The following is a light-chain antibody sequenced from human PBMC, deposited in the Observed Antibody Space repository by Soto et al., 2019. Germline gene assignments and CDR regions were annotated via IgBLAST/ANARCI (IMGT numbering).Light chain of an antibody. J-gene: IGLJ1*01. Sequence: QSALTQPAPVSGSPGQSITISCTRTSSDIGLHNYVSWYQQHPGKAPQLLIYEVIHRPSGVSNRFSGSKSGYAASLTISGLQAEDEADYYCSSYSSTGTLYVFGTGTKVTVL. CDR1: SSDIGLHNY. CDR2: EVI. V-gene: IGLV2-14*01. CDR3: SSYSSTGTLYV.